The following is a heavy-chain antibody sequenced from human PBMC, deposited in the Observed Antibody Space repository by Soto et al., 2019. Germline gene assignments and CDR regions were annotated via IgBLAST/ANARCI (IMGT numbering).Heavy chain of an antibody. CDR1: GFTFSNAW. J-gene: IGHJ4*02. V-gene: IGHV3-15*07. Sequence: EVQLVESGGGLVKPGGSLRLSCAASGFTFSNAWMNWVRQAPGKGLEWVGRIKSKTDGGTTDYAAPVKGRFTISRDDPKNTLYLQMNSLKPEDTAVYYCTTNYYDFWSGYSPFDYWGQGTLVTVSS. CDR2: IKSKTDGGTT. CDR3: TTNYYDFWSGYSPFDY. D-gene: IGHD3-3*01.